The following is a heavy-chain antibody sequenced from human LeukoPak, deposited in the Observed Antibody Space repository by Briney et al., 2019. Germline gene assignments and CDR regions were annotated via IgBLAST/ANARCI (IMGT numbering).Heavy chain of an antibody. CDR3: AKYEDTSSWSFEY. D-gene: IGHD2-2*01. J-gene: IGHJ4*02. V-gene: IGHV3-30*02. CDR2: IRYDGSNK. Sequence: VGSLRLSCAASGFTFRSYGMHWVRQAPGKGLEWVAFIRYDGSNKYYADSVKGRFTISRDNSKNTLYVQMNSLRAEDTAVYYCAKYEDTSSWSFEYWGQGTLVTVSS. CDR1: GFTFRSYG.